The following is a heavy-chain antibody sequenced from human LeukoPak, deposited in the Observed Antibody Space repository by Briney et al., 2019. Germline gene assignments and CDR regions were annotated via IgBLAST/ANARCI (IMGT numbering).Heavy chain of an antibody. CDR1: GFAFSSYS. CDR2: ISESSRTI. Sequence: GGSLRLSCAASGFAFSSYSMNWVRQAPGKGLEWVSFISESSRTIYYADSVKGRFTISRDNAKNSLYLQMNSLRAEDTAIYYCARDWRTGTTFDWGQGTLVTVSS. V-gene: IGHV3-48*01. J-gene: IGHJ4*02. D-gene: IGHD1-1*01. CDR3: ARDWRTGTTFD.